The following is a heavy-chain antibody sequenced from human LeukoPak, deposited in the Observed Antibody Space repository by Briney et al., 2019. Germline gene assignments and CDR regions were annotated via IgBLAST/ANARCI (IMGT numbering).Heavy chain of an antibody. CDR1: GYTFTDYY. Sequence: ASVKVSCKASGYTFTDYYVHWVRLVPGQGLEWMGRINPNSGDTNYAQNFQGRVTMTWDTSIATAYVELSRLTPDDPAIYYCARGGADYWGQGTLVTVSS. V-gene: IGHV1-2*06. J-gene: IGHJ4*02. CDR2: INPNSGDT. CDR3: ARGGADY. D-gene: IGHD4/OR15-4a*01.